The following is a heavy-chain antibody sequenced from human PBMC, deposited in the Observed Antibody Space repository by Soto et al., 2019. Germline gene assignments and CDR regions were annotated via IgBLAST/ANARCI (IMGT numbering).Heavy chain of an antibody. Sequence: SETLSLTCAVYGGSFSGYYWSWIRQPPGKGLEWIGEINHSGSTNYNPSLKSRVTISVDTSKNQFSLKLSSVTAADTAVYYCARGRGPMAMANKRNWFDPWGQGTLVTVSS. V-gene: IGHV4-34*01. CDR2: INHSGST. J-gene: IGHJ5*02. CDR3: ARGRGPMAMANKRNWFDP. D-gene: IGHD5-12*01. CDR1: GGSFSGYY.